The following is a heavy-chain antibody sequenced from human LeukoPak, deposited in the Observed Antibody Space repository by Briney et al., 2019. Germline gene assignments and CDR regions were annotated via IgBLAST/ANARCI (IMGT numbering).Heavy chain of an antibody. CDR1: GFTFSTYG. Sequence: GGSLRLPCAASGFTFSTYGIHWVRQAPGKGLEWVAVISYDGSNKYYADFVKGRFTISRDNSKNTLYLQMNSLRAEDTAIYYCAKDRGSFTYYFDYWGQGTLVTVSS. V-gene: IGHV3-30*18. CDR2: ISYDGSNK. J-gene: IGHJ4*02. D-gene: IGHD1-26*01. CDR3: AKDRGSFTYYFDY.